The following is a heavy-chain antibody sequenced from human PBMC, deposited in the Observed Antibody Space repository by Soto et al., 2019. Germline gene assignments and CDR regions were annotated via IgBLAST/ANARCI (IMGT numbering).Heavy chain of an antibody. CDR3: ARGVVRGVIITVNGMDV. D-gene: IGHD3-10*01. CDR1: GGTFSSYA. Sequence: QVQLVQSGAEVKKPGSSVKVSCKASGGTFSSYAISWVRQAPGQGLEWMGGIIPIFGTANYAQKFQGRVTITEDESTSTAYMELSSLRSEDTAVYYCARGVVRGVIITVNGMDVWGQGTTVTVSS. V-gene: IGHV1-69*01. CDR2: IIPIFGTA. J-gene: IGHJ6*02.